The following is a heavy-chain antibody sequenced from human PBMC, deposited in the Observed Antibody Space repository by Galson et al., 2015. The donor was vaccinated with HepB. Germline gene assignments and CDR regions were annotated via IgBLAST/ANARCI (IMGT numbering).Heavy chain of an antibody. V-gene: IGHV3-7*03. CDR2: IKQDGSEK. D-gene: IGHD6-19*01. Sequence: SLRLSCAASGFTFSSYRMSWVRQAPGKGLEWVANIKQDGSEKYYVDSVKGRFTISRDNAKNSLYLQMNSLRAEDTAVYYCARGYSSGWYGYAFDIWGQGTMVTVSS. J-gene: IGHJ3*02. CDR1: GFTFSSYR. CDR3: ARGYSSGWYGYAFDI.